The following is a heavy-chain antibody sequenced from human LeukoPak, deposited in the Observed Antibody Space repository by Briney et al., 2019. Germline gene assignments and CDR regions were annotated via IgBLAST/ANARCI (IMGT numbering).Heavy chain of an antibody. V-gene: IGHV1-2*02. Sequence: ASVKVSCKASGYSFTSYDINWVRQATGQGLEWMGWINPNSGGTDYAQKFQGRVTMTRDTSINTAYMEMRTLRSDDTAVYYCARGYRRSAHRYWGQGTLVTVSS. CDR1: GYSFTSYD. CDR2: INPNSGGT. D-gene: IGHD1-26*01. CDR3: ARGYRRSAHRY. J-gene: IGHJ4*02.